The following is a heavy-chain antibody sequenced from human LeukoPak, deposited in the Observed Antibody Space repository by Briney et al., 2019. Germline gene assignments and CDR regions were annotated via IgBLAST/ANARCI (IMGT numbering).Heavy chain of an antibody. D-gene: IGHD3-22*01. J-gene: IGHJ4*02. CDR1: GGSISSYY. CDR3: ATYYYDSSGHPRFDY. CDR2: IYYSGST. V-gene: IGHV4-59*01. Sequence: PSETLSLTCTVSGGSISSYYWSWIRQPPGKGLEWIGYIYYSGSTNYNPSLKSRVTISVDTSKNQFSLKLSSMTAADTAVYYCATYYYDSSGHPRFDYWGQGTLVTVSS.